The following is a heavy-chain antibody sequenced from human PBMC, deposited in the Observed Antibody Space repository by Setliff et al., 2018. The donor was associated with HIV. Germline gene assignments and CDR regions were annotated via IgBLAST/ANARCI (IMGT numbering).Heavy chain of an antibody. CDR2: IKADGTDK. J-gene: IGHJ3*01. CDR3: VRDGPPRGAFDV. V-gene: IGHV3-7*03. Sequence: AGGSLRLSCAASGFTFSAHQMSWVRQPPGKGLEWVANIKADGTDKYYVDSVKGRFAISRDNSKNSLYLQMNSLRAEDTAVYYCVRDGPPRGAFDVWGQGTLVTVSS. CDR1: GFTFSAHQ. D-gene: IGHD3-10*01.